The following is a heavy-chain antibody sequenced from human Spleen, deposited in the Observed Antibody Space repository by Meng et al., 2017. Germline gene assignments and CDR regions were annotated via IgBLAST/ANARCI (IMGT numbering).Heavy chain of an antibody. J-gene: IGHJ4*02. Sequence: QVQLQQWGAGLLKPSETLSLTCVVSGGSFSDYYWSWIGQSPGKGLEWIGEINHSGSTNYNPSLESRATISVDTSQNNLSLKLSSVTAADSAVYYCARGPTTMAHDFDYWGQGTLVTVSS. CDR3: ARGPTTMAHDFDY. V-gene: IGHV4-34*01. CDR1: GGSFSDYY. CDR2: INHSGST. D-gene: IGHD4-11*01.